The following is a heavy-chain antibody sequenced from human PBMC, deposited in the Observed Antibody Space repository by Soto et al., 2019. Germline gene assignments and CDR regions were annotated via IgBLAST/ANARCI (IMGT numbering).Heavy chain of an antibody. J-gene: IGHJ4*02. CDR3: ARWFTYGNFDYFDY. Sequence: GGSLRLSCAASGFTFSSDWMHWFRQAPGKGLVWASRIDSGGRTTTYADSVKGRFTISRDNAKNTLYLQMNGLRAEDTALYYCARWFTYGNFDYFDYWGQGTQVTVSS. CDR2: IDSGGRTT. D-gene: IGHD3-10*01. V-gene: IGHV3-74*01. CDR1: GFTFSSDW.